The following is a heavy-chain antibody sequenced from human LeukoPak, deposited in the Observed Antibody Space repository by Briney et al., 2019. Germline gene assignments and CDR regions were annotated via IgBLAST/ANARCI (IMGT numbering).Heavy chain of an antibody. J-gene: IGHJ3*02. V-gene: IGHV1-46*01. Sequence: ASVKVSCKASGYTFTSYYMHWVRQAPGQGLEWMGIINPSGGSTSYAQKFRGRVTMTRDTSTSTVYMELSSLRSEDTAVYYCARDSVARIRNSGFDIWGQGTMVTVSS. CDR2: INPSGGST. D-gene: IGHD3-10*01. CDR3: ARDSVARIRNSGFDI. CDR1: GYTFTSYY.